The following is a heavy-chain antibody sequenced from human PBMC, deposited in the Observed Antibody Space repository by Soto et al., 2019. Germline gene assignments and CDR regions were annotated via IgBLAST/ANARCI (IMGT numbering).Heavy chain of an antibody. Sequence: QVQLVESGGGVVQPGTSLRLSCVGSGFTFRSYVIHWVRQAPGKGLEWVALTSYDGSNNFYGDSVKGRFTISRHNSRNQGEAQMDQLTFGDTALYYCARWGTTGGLDVWGQGTLVSVSS. V-gene: IGHV3-33*05. CDR2: TSYDGSNN. CDR3: ARWGTTGGLDV. CDR1: GFTFRSYV. J-gene: IGHJ4*02. D-gene: IGHD3-16*01.